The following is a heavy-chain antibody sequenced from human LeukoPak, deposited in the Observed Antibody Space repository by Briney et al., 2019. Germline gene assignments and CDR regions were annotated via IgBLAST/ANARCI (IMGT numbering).Heavy chain of an antibody. CDR1: GGSISSYY. J-gene: IGHJ5*02. CDR2: IYYSGST. Sequence: SETLSLTCTVSGGSISSYYWSWIRQPPGKELEWIGYIYYSGSTNYNPSLKSRVTISVDTSKNQFSLKLSSVTAADTAVYYCARVPPYCSSTSCYDSWGQGTLVTVSS. V-gene: IGHV4-59*01. CDR3: ARVPPYCSSTSCYDS. D-gene: IGHD2-2*01.